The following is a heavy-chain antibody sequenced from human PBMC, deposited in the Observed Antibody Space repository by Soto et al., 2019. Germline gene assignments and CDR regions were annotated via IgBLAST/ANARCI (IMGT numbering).Heavy chain of an antibody. CDR2: ISAYNGNT. Sequence: GASVKVSCKASGYTFTSYGISWVRQAPGQGLEWMGWISAYNGNTNYAQKLQGRVTMTTDTSTSTAYMELRSLRSDDTAVYYCARFGPTIFGVVIDNNWFDPWGQGTLVTVSS. CDR1: GYTFTSYG. V-gene: IGHV1-18*01. J-gene: IGHJ5*02. D-gene: IGHD3-3*01. CDR3: ARFGPTIFGVVIDNNWFDP.